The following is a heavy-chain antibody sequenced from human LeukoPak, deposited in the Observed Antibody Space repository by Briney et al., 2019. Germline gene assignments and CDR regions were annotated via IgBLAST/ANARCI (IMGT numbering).Heavy chain of an antibody. Sequence: SETLSLTCAVYGGSFSGYYWSWIRQPPGKGLGWIGEINHSGSTNYNPSLKSRVTISVDTSKNQFSLKLSSVTAADTAVYYCARAKIYSTDALDYWGQGTLVTVSS. J-gene: IGHJ4*02. CDR1: GGSFSGYY. CDR3: ARAKIYSTDALDY. CDR2: INHSGST. V-gene: IGHV4-34*01. D-gene: IGHD4-11*01.